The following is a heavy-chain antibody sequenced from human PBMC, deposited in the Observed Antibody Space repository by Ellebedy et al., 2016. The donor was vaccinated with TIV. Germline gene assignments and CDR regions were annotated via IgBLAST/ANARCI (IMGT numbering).Heavy chain of an antibody. CDR2: INQGGSEK. CDR3: AREMVAPGPYDYYYGMDV. J-gene: IGHJ6*02. V-gene: IGHV3-7*01. D-gene: IGHD5-12*01. Sequence: GESLKISCAASRFSFSSYWMSWVRQAPGKGLEWVANINQGGSEKHYVDSVRGRFTISRDYAGNSLFLQMNSLGAEDTAVYYCAREMVAPGPYDYYYGMDVWGQGTTVTVSS. CDR1: RFSFSSYW.